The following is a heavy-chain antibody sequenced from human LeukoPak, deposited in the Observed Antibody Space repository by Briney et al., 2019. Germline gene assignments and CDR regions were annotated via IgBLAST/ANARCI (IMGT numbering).Heavy chain of an antibody. D-gene: IGHD3-22*01. CDR1: GDSISNYY. CDR3: ASSSPRSLLNYETSGYYVY. V-gene: IGHV4-59*01. Sequence: SETLSLTCTVSGDSISNYYWSWIRQPPGKGLEWIGYIYFSGSTSYNPSLKSRLTISVDTSKNQFSLNVSSVTAADTAVYFCASSSPRSLLNYETSGYYVYWGQGTLVTVSS. J-gene: IGHJ4*02. CDR2: IYFSGST.